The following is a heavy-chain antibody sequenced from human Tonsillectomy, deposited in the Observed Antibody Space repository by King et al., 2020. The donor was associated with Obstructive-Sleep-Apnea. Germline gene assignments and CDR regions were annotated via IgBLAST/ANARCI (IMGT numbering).Heavy chain of an antibody. V-gene: IGHV1-18*01. D-gene: IGHD6-19*01. J-gene: IGHJ4*02. Sequence: VQLVESGAEVKEPGASVKVSCTASGYTFTTYGISWVRQAPGQGLEWMGWISVYNGNTNYAQKLQGRVTMTTDTPTSTAYMELSSLRSDDTAVYFCARDVGPPYSSGWETFDYWGQGTLVTVSS. CDR1: GYTFTTYG. CDR3: ARDVGPPYSSGWETFDY. CDR2: ISVYNGNT.